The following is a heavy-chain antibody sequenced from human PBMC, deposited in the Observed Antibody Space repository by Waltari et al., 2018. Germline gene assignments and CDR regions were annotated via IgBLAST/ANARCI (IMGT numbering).Heavy chain of an antibody. CDR3: ARGGMGGIAVAGTDADAFDI. V-gene: IGHV1-2*06. CDR2: INPNSGGT. J-gene: IGHJ3*02. D-gene: IGHD6-19*01. CDR1: GYTFTGYY. Sequence: QVQLVQSGAEVKKPGASVKVSCQASGYTFTGYYLHWVRPSPGQGLEWMGRINPNSGGTNYAQKFQGRVTMTRDTSISTAYMELSRLRSDDTAVYYWARGGMGGIAVAGTDADAFDIWGQGTMVTVSS.